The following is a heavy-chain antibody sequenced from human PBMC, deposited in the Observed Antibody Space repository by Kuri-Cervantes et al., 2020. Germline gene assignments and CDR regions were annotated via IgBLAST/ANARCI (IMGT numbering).Heavy chain of an antibody. D-gene: IGHD4-17*01. CDR2: INHSGST. Sequence: GSLRLSCAVYGGSFSGYYWSWIRQPPGKGLEWIGEINHSGSTNYNPSLKSRVTISVDTSKNQFSLKLRSVTAADTAVYYCAREPFTNGDYALSWFDPWGQGTLVTVSS. V-gene: IGHV4-34*01. J-gene: IGHJ5*02. CDR1: GGSFSGYY. CDR3: AREPFTNGDYALSWFDP.